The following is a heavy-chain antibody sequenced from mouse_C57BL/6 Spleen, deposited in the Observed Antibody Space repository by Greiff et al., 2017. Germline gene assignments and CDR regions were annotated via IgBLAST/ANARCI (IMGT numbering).Heavy chain of an antibody. CDR1: GYTFTSYT. J-gene: IGHJ4*01. CDR2: INPSSGYT. CDR3: ATGGDYAMDY. V-gene: IGHV1-4*01. Sequence: QVQLQHSGAELARPGASVKMSCKASGYTFTSYTMHWVKQRPGQGLEWIGYINPSSGYTKYNQKFKDKATLTADKSSSTAYMQLSSLTSEDSAVDYCATGGDYAMDYWGQGTSVTVSA.